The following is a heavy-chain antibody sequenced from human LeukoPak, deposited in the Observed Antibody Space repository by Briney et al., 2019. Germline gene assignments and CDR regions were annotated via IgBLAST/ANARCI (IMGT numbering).Heavy chain of an antibody. Sequence: ASVKVSCKSSGYTFTCYYMHWGRQAPGQGLERMGWINPNSGGTNYAQKFQSRGTMTRETSISTAYMELSRLKSDDTAVYYCAGGAVKATNWFDPWGQGTLVTVSS. CDR1: GYTFTCYY. J-gene: IGHJ5*02. CDR3: AGGAVKATNWFDP. V-gene: IGHV1-2*02. CDR2: INPNSGGT.